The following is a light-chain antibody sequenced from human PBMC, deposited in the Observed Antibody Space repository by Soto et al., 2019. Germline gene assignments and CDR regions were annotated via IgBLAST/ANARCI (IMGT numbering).Light chain of an antibody. V-gene: IGLV2-23*01. CDR2: EGS. CDR3: CSYAGSSSWL. Sequence: QSALTQPASVSGSPGQSITISCTGTSSDVGSYKFVSWYQQHPGKAPKLMIYEGSKRPSGVSNRFSVFKSGNTVSLTLSGLQADAETNYLCCSYAGSSSWLFVSRTKVTVL. CDR1: SSDVGSYKF. J-gene: IGLJ1*01.